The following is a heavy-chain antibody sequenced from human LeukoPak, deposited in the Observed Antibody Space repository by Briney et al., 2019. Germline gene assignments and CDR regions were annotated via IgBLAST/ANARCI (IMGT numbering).Heavy chain of an antibody. Sequence: PGGSLRLSCAASGFTFSSYTMNWVRQAPGKGLEWVSSIISSGSYIYYADSVKGRFTISRDNAKNSLSMQMNSLRAEDTAVYYSARDFGGYCSSGNCYLGYIDYWGQGTLVTVSS. J-gene: IGHJ4*02. CDR3: ARDFGGYCSSGNCYLGYIDY. CDR2: IISSGSYI. V-gene: IGHV3-21*03. D-gene: IGHD2-2*01. CDR1: GFTFSSYT.